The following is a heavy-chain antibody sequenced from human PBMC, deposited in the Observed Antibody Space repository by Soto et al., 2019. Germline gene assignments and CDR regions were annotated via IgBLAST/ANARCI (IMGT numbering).Heavy chain of an antibody. V-gene: IGHV4-31*03. J-gene: IGHJ3*02. CDR2: IYYSGST. D-gene: IGHD3-10*01. CDR3: ARGYGSGSPDAFDI. Sequence: SETLSLTCTVSGGSISSGGYYWSWIRQHPGKGLEWIGYIYYSGSTYYNPSLKSRVTISVDTSKNQFSLKLSSVTAADTAVYYCARGYGSGSPDAFDIWGQGTLVTVSS. CDR1: GGSISSGGYY.